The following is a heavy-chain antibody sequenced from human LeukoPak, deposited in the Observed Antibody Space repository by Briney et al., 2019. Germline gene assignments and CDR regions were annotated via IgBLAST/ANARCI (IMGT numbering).Heavy chain of an antibody. J-gene: IGHJ3*02. D-gene: IGHD5-12*01. CDR3: ARGSSGYDRDAFDI. Sequence: TGGSLRLSCAASGLTVSNYYMNWVRQAPGKGLEWVSVIYSDGSTYYADSVKGRFTIPRDNSKNTLYLQMNSLRAEDTAVYYCARGSSGYDRDAFDIWGQGTMVTVSS. CDR2: IYSDGST. V-gene: IGHV3-53*01. CDR1: GLTVSNYY.